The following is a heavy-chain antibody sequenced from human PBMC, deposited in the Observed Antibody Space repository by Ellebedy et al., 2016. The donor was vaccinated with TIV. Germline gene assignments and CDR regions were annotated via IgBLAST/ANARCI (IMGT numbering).Heavy chain of an antibody. Sequence: MPSETLSLTCTVSGGSISSYYWSWIRQPPGKGLEWIGYIYYSGSTNYNPSLKSRVTISVATSKNQFSLKLSSVTAADTAVYYCARHPSGGYFDWTPAFDIWGQGTMVTVSS. CDR2: IYYSGST. CDR1: GGSISSYY. D-gene: IGHD3-9*01. J-gene: IGHJ3*02. CDR3: ARHPSGGYFDWTPAFDI. V-gene: IGHV4-59*08.